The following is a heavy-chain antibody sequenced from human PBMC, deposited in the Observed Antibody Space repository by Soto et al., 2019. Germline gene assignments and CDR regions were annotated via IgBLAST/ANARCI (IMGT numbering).Heavy chain of an antibody. D-gene: IGHD2-8*01. Sequence: PGLSLRLSCAASGITFSSYGMHWVRQPPGKGLECVAVISYDGSNKYCADSVKGRFTISRHNSKNTLYLQLNSLRAQDTAVYYREKDGSYAGYRYFNYWGKGTMGTVAS. CDR2: ISYDGSNK. J-gene: IGHJ4*02. V-gene: IGHV3-30*18. CDR1: GITFSSYG. CDR3: EKDGSYAGYRYFNY.